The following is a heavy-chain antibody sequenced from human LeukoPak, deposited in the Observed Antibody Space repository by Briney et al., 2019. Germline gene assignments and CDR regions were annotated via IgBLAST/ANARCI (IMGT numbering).Heavy chain of an antibody. CDR1: GYSISSGYY. J-gene: IGHJ6*03. Sequence: SETLSLTCEVSGYSISSGYYWGWIRQPPGKGLEWIGSMYHSGSTYYNPSLQSRVTLSADTSNNQFSLKLSSVTAADTAVYYCARGMVTTVKSSIYYYYYMDVWGKGTTVTISS. CDR2: MYHSGST. V-gene: IGHV4-38-2*01. D-gene: IGHD4-17*01. CDR3: ARGMVTTVKSSIYYYYYMDV.